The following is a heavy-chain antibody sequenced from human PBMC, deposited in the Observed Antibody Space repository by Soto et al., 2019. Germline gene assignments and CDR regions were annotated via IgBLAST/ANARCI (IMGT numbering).Heavy chain of an antibody. V-gene: IGHV1-69*13. J-gene: IGHJ5*02. CDR2: IIPIFGTA. D-gene: IGHD3-10*01. CDR3: ARDGLDPSRVTMVRGVIGGWFDP. Sequence: SVKVSCKXSAGTFSSYAISWVRQAPGQGLEWMGGIIPIFGTANYAQKFQGRVTITADESTSTAYMELSSLRSEDTAVYYCARDGLDPSRVTMVRGVIGGWFDPWGQGTLVTVSS. CDR1: AGTFSSYA.